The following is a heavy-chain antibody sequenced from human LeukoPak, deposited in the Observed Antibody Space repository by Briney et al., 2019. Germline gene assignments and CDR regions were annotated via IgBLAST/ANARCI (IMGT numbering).Heavy chain of an antibody. J-gene: IGHJ5*02. Sequence: GGSLRLSCAASGFTFSGSAMHWVRQASGKGLEWVGRIRSKANSYATAYAASVKGRFTISRDDSKNTAYLQMNSLKTEDTAVYYCIPKDPLGFDPWGQGTLVTVSS. CDR1: GFTFSGSA. D-gene: IGHD3-16*01. CDR2: IRSKANSYAT. V-gene: IGHV3-73*01. CDR3: IPKDPLGFDP.